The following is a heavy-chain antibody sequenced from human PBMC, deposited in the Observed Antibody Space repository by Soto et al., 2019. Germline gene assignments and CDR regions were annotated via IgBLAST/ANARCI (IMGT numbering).Heavy chain of an antibody. J-gene: IGHJ4*02. CDR2: IYYSGST. CDR1: GGSISSYY. V-gene: IGHV4-59*01. CDR3: ARDRRDGYNRFDY. Sequence: SETLSLTCTVSGGSISSYYWSWNRQPPGKGLEWIGYIYYSGSTNYNPSLKSRVTISVDTSKNQFSLKLSSVTAADTAVYYCARDRRDGYNRFDYWGQGTLVTVSS. D-gene: IGHD5-12*01.